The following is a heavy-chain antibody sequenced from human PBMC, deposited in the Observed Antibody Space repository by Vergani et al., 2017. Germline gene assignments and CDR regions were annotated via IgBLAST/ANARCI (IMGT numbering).Heavy chain of an antibody. CDR1: GFTFDTCT. D-gene: IGHD3-10*01. Sequence: EVQLLESGGGLVQPGGSRRLSCAGAGFTFDTCTMAYVRQAPGKGLEWVATISSGGGDIFYADSVKGRFTISRDNSKNTLFLQMNSLKDDDTAVYYCTTAWGLYYLHGEYFQYWGRGTLVSVSS. J-gene: IGHJ1*01. CDR3: TTAWGLYYLHGEYFQY. V-gene: IGHV3-23*01. CDR2: ISSGGGDI.